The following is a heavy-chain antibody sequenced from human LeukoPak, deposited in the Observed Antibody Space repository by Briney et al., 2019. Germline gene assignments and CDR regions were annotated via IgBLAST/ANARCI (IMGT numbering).Heavy chain of an antibody. CDR2: IYYSGST. CDR3: ARAIVGVAPFDY. CDR1: GGFISSSSYY. J-gene: IGHJ4*02. V-gene: IGHV4-39*07. Sequence: SETLSLTCTVSGGFISSSSYYWGWIRQPPGKGLEWIGSIYYSGSTYYNPSLKSRVTISVDTSKNQFSLKLSSVTAADTAVYYCARAIVGVAPFDYWGQGTLVTVSS. D-gene: IGHD1-26*01.